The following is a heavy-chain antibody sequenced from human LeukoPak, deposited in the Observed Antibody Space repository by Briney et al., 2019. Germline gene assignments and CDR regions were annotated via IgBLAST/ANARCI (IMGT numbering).Heavy chain of an antibody. J-gene: IGHJ6*02. CDR3: ASRFSSGWTYQSGMDV. CDR1: GGSISSYY. CDR2: IYYSGST. Sequence: SETLSLTCTVSGGSISSYYWSWIRQPPGKGLEWIGYIYYSGSTYHNPSLASRVTMSVDTSKNHFSLKLSSLTAADTAVYYCASRFSSGWTYQSGMDVWGQGTTVTVS. D-gene: IGHD6-19*01. V-gene: IGHV4-59*04.